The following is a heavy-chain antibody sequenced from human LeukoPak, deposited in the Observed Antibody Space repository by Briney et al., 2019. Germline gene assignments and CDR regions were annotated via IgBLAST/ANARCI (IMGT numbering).Heavy chain of an antibody. Sequence: GGSLRLSCAASGFTFSNYGMHWVRQAPGKGLEWQAAIFYDGSKEHYADTVKGRFTISRDNSKNTLYLQVNSLTADDTAVYYCARDQALYFSYGDYWGQGTLVTVSS. D-gene: IGHD2/OR15-2a*01. CDR2: IFYDGSKE. CDR1: GFTFSNYG. J-gene: IGHJ4*02. V-gene: IGHV3-33*01. CDR3: ARDQALYFSYGDY.